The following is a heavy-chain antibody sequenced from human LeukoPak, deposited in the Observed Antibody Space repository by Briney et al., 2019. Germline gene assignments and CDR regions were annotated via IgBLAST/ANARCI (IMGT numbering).Heavy chain of an antibody. J-gene: IGHJ6*03. Sequence: GGSLRLSCAASGFTFSSYWMHWVRQAPGKGLVWVSRINSDGSSTSYADSVKGRFTISRDNAKNTLYLQMNSLRAEDTALYYCAKGGIAVAGTYYYYYMDVWGKGTTVTISS. CDR3: AKGGIAVAGTYYYYYMDV. V-gene: IGHV3-74*01. D-gene: IGHD6-19*01. CDR2: INSDGSST. CDR1: GFTFSSYW.